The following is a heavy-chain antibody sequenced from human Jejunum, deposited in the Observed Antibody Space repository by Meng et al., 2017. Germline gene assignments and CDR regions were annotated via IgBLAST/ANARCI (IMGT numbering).Heavy chain of an antibody. D-gene: IGHD6-6*01. Sequence: QVRVRESGPWRSRPSETLSLTCTVFVGSVSSAAYYWNWIRQPPGKGLEWIGYIYYSGGTTYSPSLNSRVTISIDTAKNQVSLKVSSVTAADTAVYYCAHSSSSSSFGFDYWGQGTLVTVSS. CDR1: VGSVSSAAYY. CDR2: IYYSGGT. CDR3: AHSSSSSSFGFDY. J-gene: IGHJ4*02. V-gene: IGHV4-61*08.